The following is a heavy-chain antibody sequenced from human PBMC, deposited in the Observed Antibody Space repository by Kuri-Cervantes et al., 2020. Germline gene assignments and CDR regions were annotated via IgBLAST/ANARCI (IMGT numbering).Heavy chain of an antibody. CDR2: ISGSGGST. CDR3: ARDFGFSYYFLDY. D-gene: IGHD3-10*01. J-gene: IGHJ4*02. Sequence: GESLKISCAASGSIFSSYAMSWFRQAPGKGLEWVSAISGSGGSTYYADSVKGRFTISRDNAKNSLYLQMNSLRDEDTAIYYCARDFGFSYYFLDYWGPGTLVTVSS. CDR1: GSIFSSYA. V-gene: IGHV3-23*01.